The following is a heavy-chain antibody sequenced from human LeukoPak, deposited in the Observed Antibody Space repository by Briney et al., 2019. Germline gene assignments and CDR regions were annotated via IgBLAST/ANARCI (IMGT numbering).Heavy chain of an antibody. CDR2: IYYSGST. J-gene: IGHJ3*02. CDR1: GGSISSYY. D-gene: IGHD3-3*01. Sequence: ASETLSLTCTVSGGSISSYYWSWIRQPPGKGLEWIGYIYYSGSTNYNPSLKSRVTISVDTSKNQFSLKLSSVTAADTAVYYCARHLSRYDFWSGYQNDAFDIWGQGTMVTVSS. CDR3: ARHLSRYDFWSGYQNDAFDI. V-gene: IGHV4-59*08.